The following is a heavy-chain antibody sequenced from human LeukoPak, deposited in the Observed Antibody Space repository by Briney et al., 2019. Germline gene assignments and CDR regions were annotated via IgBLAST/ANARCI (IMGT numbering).Heavy chain of an antibody. D-gene: IGHD2-2*01. J-gene: IGHJ5*02. Sequence: SETLSLTCAVYGGSFSGYYCSWIRQPPGKGLEWVGEINHSGSTNYNPSLKSRVTISVDTSKNQFSLKLSSVTAADTAVYYCARGVVPAAMALQGWFDPWGQGTLVTVSS. V-gene: IGHV4-34*01. CDR1: GGSFSGYY. CDR2: INHSGST. CDR3: ARGVVPAAMALQGWFDP.